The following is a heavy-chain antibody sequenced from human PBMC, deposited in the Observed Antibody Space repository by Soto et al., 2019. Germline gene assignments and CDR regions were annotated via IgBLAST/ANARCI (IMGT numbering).Heavy chain of an antibody. CDR2: IKSKADGEAK. V-gene: IGHV3-15*01. J-gene: IGHJ5*02. D-gene: IGHD4-4*01. Sequence: GGSLRLSCAASGFTFSHAWMSWVRQAPGKGLEWVGRIKSKADGEAKDYGAPVRGRFTISRDDSQDILYLHMNSLRIEDTAVYYCCVIKRRDQYSTSGYWFDPWGPGTLVTVSS. CDR3: CVIKRRDQYSTSGYWFDP. CDR1: GFTFSHAW.